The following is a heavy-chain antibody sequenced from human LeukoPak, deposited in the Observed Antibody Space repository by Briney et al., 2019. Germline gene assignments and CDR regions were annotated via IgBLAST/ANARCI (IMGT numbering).Heavy chain of an antibody. V-gene: IGHV3-30*04. Sequence: VQPGRSLRLSCAASGFTFSSYAMHWVRQAPGKGLEWVAVKSYDGSNKYYADSVKGRFTISRDNSKNTLYLQMNSLRAEDTAVYYCARDPEIAAAGSLPYYYYYGMDVWGKGTTVTVSS. CDR2: KSYDGSNK. D-gene: IGHD6-13*01. CDR1: GFTFSSYA. J-gene: IGHJ6*04. CDR3: ARDPEIAAAGSLPYYYYYGMDV.